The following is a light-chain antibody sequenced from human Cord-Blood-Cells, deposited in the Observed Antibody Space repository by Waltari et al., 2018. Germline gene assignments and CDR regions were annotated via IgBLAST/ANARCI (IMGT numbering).Light chain of an antibody. Sequence: EIVMTQSPATLSVSPGERATLSCRASQSVSSNLAWYQQKPGEAPRLLIYDASTRATGIPARFSGSGSGTEFTLTISSLQSEDFAVYYCQQYNNWPPYTFGQRTKLEIK. CDR1: QSVSSN. J-gene: IGKJ2*01. CDR2: DAS. V-gene: IGKV3-15*01. CDR3: QQYNNWPPYT.